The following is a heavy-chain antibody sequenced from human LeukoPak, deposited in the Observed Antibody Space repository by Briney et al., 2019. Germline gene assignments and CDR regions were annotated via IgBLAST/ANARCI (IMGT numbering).Heavy chain of an antibody. J-gene: IGHJ5*02. D-gene: IGHD2-2*01. V-gene: IGHV3-30*03. Sequence: HPGGSLRLSCAASGFTFSSYGMHWVRQAPGKGLEWVAAISYDGSSKYYADSVKGRSSVSRDNSKNTLYLQMSSLRPEDTAVYYCARDHQLQNGNWFDPWGQGTLVTVSS. CDR1: GFTFSSYG. CDR3: ARDHQLQNGNWFDP. CDR2: ISYDGSSK.